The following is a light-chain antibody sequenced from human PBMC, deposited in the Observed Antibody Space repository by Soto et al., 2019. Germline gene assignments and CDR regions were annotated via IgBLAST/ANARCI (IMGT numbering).Light chain of an antibody. CDR2: EVT. V-gene: IGLV2-14*01. CDR1: SSDVGGYKY. CDR3: TSYTSSSTLYV. J-gene: IGLJ1*01. Sequence: QSALTQPASVSGSPGQSITISCTGTSSDVGGYKYVSWYQQHPGKAPKLMIYEVTNRPSGVSSRFSGSKSGNTASLTISGLPSEDEAYYYSTSYTSSSTLYVFGTGTKLTVL.